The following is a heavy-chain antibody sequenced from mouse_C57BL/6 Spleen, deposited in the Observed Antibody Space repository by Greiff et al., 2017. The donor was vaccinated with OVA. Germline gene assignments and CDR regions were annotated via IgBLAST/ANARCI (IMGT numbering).Heavy chain of an antibody. CDR3: ARKALGRRCYAMDY. D-gene: IGHD4-1*01. V-gene: IGHV1-50*01. Sequence: QVQLQQSGAELVKPGASVKLSCKASGYTFTSYWMQWVKQRPGQGLEWIGEIDPSDSYTNYNQKFKGKATLTVDTSSSTAYMQLSSLTSEDSAVYYCARKALGRRCYAMDYWGQGTSVTVSS. CDR1: GYTFTSYW. J-gene: IGHJ4*01. CDR2: IDPSDSYT.